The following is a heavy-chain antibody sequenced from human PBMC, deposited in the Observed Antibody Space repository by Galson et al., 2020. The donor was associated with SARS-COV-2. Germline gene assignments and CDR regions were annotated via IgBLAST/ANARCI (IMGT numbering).Heavy chain of an antibody. J-gene: IGHJ6*01. CDR2: ISYDGSNK. V-gene: IGHV3-30*18. CDR3: AKESYGDSKFDYYYYYYGMDG. Sequence: TGGSLRLSCAASGFTFSSYGMHWVRQAPGKGLEWVAVISYDGSNKYYADSVKGRFTISRDNSKNTLYLQMNSLRAEDTAVYYCAKESYGDSKFDYYYYYYGMDGWGQGTTVTVSS. D-gene: IGHD4-17*01. CDR1: GFTFSSYG.